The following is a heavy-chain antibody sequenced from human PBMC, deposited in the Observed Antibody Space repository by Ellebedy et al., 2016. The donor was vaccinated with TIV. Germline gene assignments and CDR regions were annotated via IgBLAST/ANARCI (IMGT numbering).Heavy chain of an antibody. CDR1: GFTFSSYD. V-gene: IGHV3-13*01. J-gene: IGHJ4*02. D-gene: IGHD1-14*01. Sequence: GESLKISCAASGFTFSSYDMHWVRQGTGKGLEWVSAIGTAGDTYYPGSVKGPVTISRENAKNSLYLQMNSLRAGHTAVYYCARSTEGLDYWGQGTLVTVSS. CDR3: ARSTEGLDY. CDR2: IGTAGDT.